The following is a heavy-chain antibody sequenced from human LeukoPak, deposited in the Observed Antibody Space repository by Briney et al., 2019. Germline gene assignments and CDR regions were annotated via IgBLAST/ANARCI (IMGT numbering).Heavy chain of an antibody. CDR1: VGTFSSYA. Sequence: ASVKVSCEASVGTFSSYAICWVRQAPGQGLEWMGRIIPIFGTANYAQKLQGRITITTDESTNTAYMELSSLRSEDTAVYYCARGSSSWSYFDYWGQGTLVTVSS. CDR2: IIPIFGTA. CDR3: ARGSSSWSYFDY. J-gene: IGHJ4*02. V-gene: IGHV1-69*05. D-gene: IGHD6-13*01.